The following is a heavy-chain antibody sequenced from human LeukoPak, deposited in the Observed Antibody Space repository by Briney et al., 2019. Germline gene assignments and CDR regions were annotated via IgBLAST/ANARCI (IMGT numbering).Heavy chain of an antibody. CDR1: GFTFGDYA. CDR3: TRSYGFWSGYFDY. Sequence: GGSLRLSCTASGFTFGDYAMSWVRQAPGKGLEWVGFIRSKAYGGTTEYAASVKGRFTISRDDSKSIAYLQMNSLKTEDTAVYYCTRSYGFWSGYFDYWGQGTLVIVSS. V-gene: IGHV3-49*04. CDR2: IRSKAYGGTT. D-gene: IGHD3-3*01. J-gene: IGHJ4*02.